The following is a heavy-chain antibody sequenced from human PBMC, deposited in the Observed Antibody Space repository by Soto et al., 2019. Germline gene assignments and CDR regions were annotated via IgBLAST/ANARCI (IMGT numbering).Heavy chain of an antibody. D-gene: IGHD7-27*01. J-gene: IGHJ4*02. Sequence: GGSLRLSCAASGFTFSNAWMNWVRQAPGKGLEWVGRIKSKTDGGTTDYAAPVKGRFTISRDDSKNTLYLQMNSLKTEDTAVYYCTTPLSLGKAGLYDYWGQGTLVTVSS. CDR1: GFTFSNAW. V-gene: IGHV3-15*07. CDR2: IKSKTDGGTT. CDR3: TTPLSLGKAGLYDY.